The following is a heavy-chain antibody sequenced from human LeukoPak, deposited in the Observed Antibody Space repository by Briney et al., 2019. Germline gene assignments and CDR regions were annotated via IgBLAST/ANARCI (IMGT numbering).Heavy chain of an antibody. Sequence: ASVKVSFKASGYTFTSYYMHWVRQAPGQGLGWMGIINISGGSTSYAQKFQGRVTMTRNTSISTDYMELSSLRSEDTAVYYCARGRQRFLEWFRENYYYGMDVWGQGTTVTVSS. D-gene: IGHD3-3*01. J-gene: IGHJ6*02. CDR1: GYTFTSYY. CDR3: ARGRQRFLEWFRENYYYGMDV. V-gene: IGHV1-46*01. CDR2: INISGGST.